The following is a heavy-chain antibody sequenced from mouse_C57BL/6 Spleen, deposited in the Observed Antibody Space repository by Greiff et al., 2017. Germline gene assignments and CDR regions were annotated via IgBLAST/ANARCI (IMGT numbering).Heavy chain of an antibody. J-gene: IGHJ3*01. CDR1: GYTFTSYW. D-gene: IGHD2-13*01. V-gene: IGHV1-69*01. CDR2: IDPSDSST. Sequence: VQLQQPGAELVMPGASVKLSCKASGYTFTSYWMHWVKQRPGQGLEWIGEIDPSDSSTNYNQKFKGKSTLTVDKSSSTAYMQISSLTSEDSAFYYCASSGDGDYWFAYWGQGTLVTVSA. CDR3: ASSGDGDYWFAY.